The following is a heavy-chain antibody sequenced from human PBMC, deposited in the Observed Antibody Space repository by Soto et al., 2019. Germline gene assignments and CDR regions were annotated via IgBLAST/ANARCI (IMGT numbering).Heavy chain of an antibody. D-gene: IGHD1-1*01. J-gene: IGHJ4*02. V-gene: IGHV4-34*01. Sequence: QVQLQQWGAGLVKPSETLSLSCAVYGQSFSGHSWAWIRQPPGKGLDWIGEINESGSTYYNPSLKSRVTISKYTSKNQFSLKLSSVSAADTAAYFCARGSGIVALPGELEDVKYDYWGQGTLVNVSS. CDR1: GQSFSGHS. CDR2: INESGST. CDR3: ARGSGIVALPGELEDVKYDY.